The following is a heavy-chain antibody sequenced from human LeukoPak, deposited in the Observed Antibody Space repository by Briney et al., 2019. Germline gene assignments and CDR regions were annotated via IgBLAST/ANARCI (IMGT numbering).Heavy chain of an antibody. Sequence: GGSLRLSCAASGFTFSSYAMSWVRQAPGKGLEWVSYISSSSSTIYYADSVKGRFTISRDNAKNSLYLQMNSLRAEDTAVYYCARDERLLSFLKWGQGTLVTVSS. J-gene: IGHJ4*02. CDR2: ISSSSSTI. CDR1: GFTFSSYA. D-gene: IGHD3-3*01. V-gene: IGHV3-48*01. CDR3: ARDERLLSFLK.